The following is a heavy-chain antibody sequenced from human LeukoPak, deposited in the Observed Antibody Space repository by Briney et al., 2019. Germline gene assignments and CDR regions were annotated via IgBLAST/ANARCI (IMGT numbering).Heavy chain of an antibody. D-gene: IGHD3-10*01. CDR1: GFTFSNAW. V-gene: IGHV3-15*01. CDR3: TTDRIYELWFGELPWFDP. CDR2: IKSKTDSGTT. Sequence: GGSLRLSCAASGFTFSNAWMSWVRQAPGKGLEWVGRIKSKTDSGTTDYAAPVKGRFTISRDDSKNTLYLQMNSLKTEDTAVYYCTTDRIYELWFGELPWFDPWGQGTLVTVSS. J-gene: IGHJ5*02.